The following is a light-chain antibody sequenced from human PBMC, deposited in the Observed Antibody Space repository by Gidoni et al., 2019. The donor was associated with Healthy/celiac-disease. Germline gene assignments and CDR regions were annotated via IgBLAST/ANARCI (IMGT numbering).Light chain of an antibody. CDR2: DAS. CDR3: QQRSNWPLALT. V-gene: IGKV3-11*01. J-gene: IGKJ4*01. CDR1: QSVSSH. Sequence: EIVLTQSPATLSLSPRERATLSCRASQSVSSHLAWYQQKPGQAPRLLIYDASNRATGIPARFSGSGSGTDFTLTISSLEPEDFAVYSCQQRSNWPLALTFGGGTKVEIK.